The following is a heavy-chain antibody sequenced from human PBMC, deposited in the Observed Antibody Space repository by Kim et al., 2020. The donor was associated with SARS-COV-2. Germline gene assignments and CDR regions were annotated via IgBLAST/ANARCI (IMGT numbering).Heavy chain of an antibody. V-gene: IGHV3-23*01. Sequence: GGSLRLSCAASGFTFSNQAMDWVRQAPGKGLEWVSAIWGGGERTYYAESVKGRFIMSRDSSKNTIYLQMSSLRAEDTAIYYCANLKTILQGRNYFHSWGQRTLVTVSA. CDR3: ANLKTILQGRNYFHS. CDR2: IWGGGERT. CDR1: GFTFSNQA. J-gene: IGHJ4*02. D-gene: IGHD2-21*01.